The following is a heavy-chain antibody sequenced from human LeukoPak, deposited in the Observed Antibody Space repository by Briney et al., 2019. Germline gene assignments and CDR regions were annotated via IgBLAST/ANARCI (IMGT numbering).Heavy chain of an antibody. V-gene: IGHV1-8*03. CDR2: MNPNSGNT. D-gene: IGHD1-26*01. J-gene: IGHJ3*02. CDR1: GYTFTSYD. CDR3: ARGEWELNAFDI. Sequence: ASVKVSCMASGYTFTSYDINWVRQATGQGLEWMGWMNPNSGNTGYAQKFQGRVTITRNTSISTAYMELSSLRSEDTAVYYCARGEWELNAFDIWGQGTMVTVSS.